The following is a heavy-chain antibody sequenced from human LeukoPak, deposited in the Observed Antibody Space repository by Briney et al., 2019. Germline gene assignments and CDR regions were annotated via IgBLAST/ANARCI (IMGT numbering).Heavy chain of an antibody. D-gene: IGHD3-3*01. CDR2: ISSNGGST. Sequence: GGSLRLSCAASGFTFSSFAMHWVRQAPGKGLEYVSAISSNGGSTYYANSVKGRFTISRDNSKNTLYLQMGSLRAEDMAVYYCARGTYDFWSGYNWFDPWGQGTLVTVSS. J-gene: IGHJ5*02. CDR3: ARGTYDFWSGYNWFDP. CDR1: GFTFSSFA. V-gene: IGHV3-64*01.